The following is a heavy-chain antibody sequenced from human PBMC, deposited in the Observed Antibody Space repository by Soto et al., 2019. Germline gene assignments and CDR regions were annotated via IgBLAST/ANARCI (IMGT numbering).Heavy chain of an antibody. J-gene: IGHJ4*02. V-gene: IGHV1-69*01. Sequence: QVQLVQSGAEVQEPGTSVKVSCKASGGAFTTSSFVWVRQGPGQGLEWMGGIIPIFSKTNVAQKFQARVTFTADESTRTAYMELTSLTSEDTAIYYCARDVVRSTGGDSWGQGTLVTVSS. CDR2: IIPIFSKT. CDR3: ARDVVRSTGGDS. CDR1: GGAFTTSS. D-gene: IGHD7-27*01.